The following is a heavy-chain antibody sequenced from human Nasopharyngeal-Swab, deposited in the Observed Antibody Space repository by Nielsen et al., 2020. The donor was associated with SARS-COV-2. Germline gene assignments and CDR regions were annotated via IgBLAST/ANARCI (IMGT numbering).Heavy chain of an antibody. Sequence: SETLSLTCTVSGGSISSSSYYWGWIRQPPGKGLAWIGEINHSGSTNYNPSLKSRVTISVDTSKNQFSLRLGSVTAADTAVYYCARGPSAVAFDPWGQGTLVTVSS. CDR2: INHSGST. CDR1: GGSISSSSYY. V-gene: IGHV4-39*07. J-gene: IGHJ5*02. D-gene: IGHD6-13*01. CDR3: ARGPSAVAFDP.